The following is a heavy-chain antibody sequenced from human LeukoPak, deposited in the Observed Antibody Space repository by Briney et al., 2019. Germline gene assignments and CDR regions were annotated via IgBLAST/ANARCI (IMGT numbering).Heavy chain of an antibody. D-gene: IGHD3-22*01. J-gene: IGHJ4*02. V-gene: IGHV5-51*01. CDR3: ARHYYYDSSGYLSPLYY. Sequence: GESLKISCKGPGYSFTSYWIGWVRQMPGKGLEWMGIIYPGDSDARYSPSFQGRVTISADKSISTAYLQWSSLKASDTAMYYCARHYYYDSSGYLSPLYYWGQGTLVTVSS. CDR2: IYPGDSDA. CDR1: GYSFTSYW.